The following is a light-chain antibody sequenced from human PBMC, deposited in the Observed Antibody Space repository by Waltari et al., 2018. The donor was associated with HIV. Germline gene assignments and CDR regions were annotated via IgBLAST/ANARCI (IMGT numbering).Light chain of an antibody. CDR2: DVS. CDR3: SSYTSTTTLVV. CDR1: SSEVGGYSY. J-gene: IGLJ3*02. Sequence: QSALTPPASVSGSPGQPIPIPCPGTSSEVGGYSYVSWYQQHPGKAPKLMIFDVSNRPSGVSNRFSGSKSGNTASLTISGLQAEDEAHYFCSSYTSTTTLVVFGGGTKLTVL. V-gene: IGLV2-14*03.